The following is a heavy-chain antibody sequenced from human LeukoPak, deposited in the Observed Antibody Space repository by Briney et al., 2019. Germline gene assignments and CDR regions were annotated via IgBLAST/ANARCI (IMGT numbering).Heavy chain of an antibody. Sequence: QPGGSLRLSCAASGFTFSSFAMHWVRQAPGKGLEWVTLISYDGSKKYYADSVKGRFTISRDNAKNSLYLQMNSLRAEDTAVYYCARVLVPEDAFDIWGQGTMVTVSS. V-gene: IGHV3-30*04. CDR2: ISYDGSKK. CDR3: ARVLVPEDAFDI. D-gene: IGHD1-26*01. CDR1: GFTFSSFA. J-gene: IGHJ3*02.